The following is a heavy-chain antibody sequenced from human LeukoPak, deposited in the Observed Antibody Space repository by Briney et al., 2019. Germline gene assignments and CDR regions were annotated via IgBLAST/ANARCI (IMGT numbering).Heavy chain of an antibody. CDR3: ARDGNWGSLRGAFDI. Sequence: ASVKVSCKASGYTFTVYYMHWVRQAPGQGLKWMGWINPNSGGTNYAQNFQGRVTMTRDTSISTAYMELSRLRSDDTAVYYCARDGNWGSLRGAFDIWGQGTMVTVSS. CDR2: INPNSGGT. V-gene: IGHV1-2*02. J-gene: IGHJ3*02. CDR1: GYTFTVYY. D-gene: IGHD7-27*01.